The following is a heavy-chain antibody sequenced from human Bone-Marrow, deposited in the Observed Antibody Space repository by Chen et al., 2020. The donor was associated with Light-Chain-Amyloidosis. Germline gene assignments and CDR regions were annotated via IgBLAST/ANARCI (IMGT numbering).Heavy chain of an antibody. V-gene: IGHV1-46*01. CDR1: GYTFTSYY. CDR2: INPSGGST. J-gene: IGHJ6*03. Sequence: QVQLVQSGAEVKKPGASVKVSCKASGYTFTSYYMHWVRQAPGQGLEWMGIINPSGGSTSYAQKFQGRVTMTRDTSTSTVYMELSSLRSEDTAVYYCARARRKSDWELRYFLDVWGNGTTVTVSS. CDR3: ARARRKSDWELRYFLDV. D-gene: IGHD3-10*01.